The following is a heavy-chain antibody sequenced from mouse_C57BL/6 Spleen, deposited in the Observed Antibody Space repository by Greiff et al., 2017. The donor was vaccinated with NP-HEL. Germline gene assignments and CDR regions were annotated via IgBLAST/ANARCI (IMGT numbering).Heavy chain of an antibody. CDR2: ISDGGSYT. D-gene: IGHD1-1*01. CDR1: GFTFSSYA. J-gene: IGHJ4*01. Sequence: EVKLVESGGGLVKPGGSLKLSCAASGFTFSSYAMSWVRQTPEKRLEWVATISDGGSYTYYPDNVKGRFTISRDNAKNNLYLQMSHLKSEDTAMYYGASALGSYAMDYWGQGTSVTVSS. V-gene: IGHV5-4*03. CDR3: ASALGSYAMDY.